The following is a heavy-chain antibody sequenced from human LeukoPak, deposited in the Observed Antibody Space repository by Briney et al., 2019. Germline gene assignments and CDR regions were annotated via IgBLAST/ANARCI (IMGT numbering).Heavy chain of an antibody. V-gene: IGHV3-9*01. CDR2: ISWNSGSI. CDR3: ARIRYFDWLFDY. J-gene: IGHJ4*02. D-gene: IGHD3-9*01. CDR1: GFTFDDYA. Sequence: GGSLRLSCAASGFTFDDYAMHWVRQAPGKGLEWVSGISWNSGSIGYADSVKGRFTISRDNAKNSLYLQMNSLRAEDTAVYYCARIRYFDWLFDYWGQGTLVTVSS.